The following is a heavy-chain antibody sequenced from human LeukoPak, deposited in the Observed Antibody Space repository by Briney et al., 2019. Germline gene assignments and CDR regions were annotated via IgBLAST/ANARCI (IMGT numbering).Heavy chain of an antibody. J-gene: IGHJ3*02. Sequence: GGSLKISCKGSGYSFASYWIGWARHMPGEGLVGMGIIYPGGSDTRYSASFQGQVTISADKSISTAYLQCSSLQASDTAMYDCALGRAVGAFDIWGQGTMVTVSS. V-gene: IGHV5-51*01. CDR2: IYPGGSDT. CDR3: ALGRAVGAFDI. CDR1: GYSFASYW. D-gene: IGHD6-19*01.